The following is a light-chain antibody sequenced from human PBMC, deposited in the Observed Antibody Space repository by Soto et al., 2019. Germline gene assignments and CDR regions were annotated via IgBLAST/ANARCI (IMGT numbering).Light chain of an antibody. CDR3: QQCSYWPLT. V-gene: IGKV3-11*01. J-gene: IGKJ4*01. CDR1: QSVSSY. Sequence: ETVLTQSPATLSVSPGERATLSCRASQSVSSYLAWYQQKPGQAPRLLIYDASNRATGIPARFSGSGSGTDFTLTISSLEPEDFAVYYCQQCSYWPLTFGGGTKVEIK. CDR2: DAS.